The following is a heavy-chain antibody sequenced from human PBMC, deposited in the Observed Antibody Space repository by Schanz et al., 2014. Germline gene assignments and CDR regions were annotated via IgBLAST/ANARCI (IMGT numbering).Heavy chain of an antibody. J-gene: IGHJ6*02. CDR2: ISSGSSYA. D-gene: IGHD3-10*01. CDR3: ARDVDDGQGYGSGCWLGDCMDV. V-gene: IGHV3-11*05. CDR1: GFTFRDYY. Sequence: QVQLVESGGGLVKPGGSLRLSCAASGFTFRDYYMSWIRQAPGKGLEWVSDISSGSSYANYADSVKGRFTISRDNAKSSLYREKNSRRAEDTTVYCCARDVDDGQGYGSGCWLGDCMDVWGQGTTVTVSS.